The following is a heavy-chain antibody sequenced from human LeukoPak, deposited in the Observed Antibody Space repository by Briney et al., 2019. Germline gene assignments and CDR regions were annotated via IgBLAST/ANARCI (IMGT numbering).Heavy chain of an antibody. J-gene: IGHJ3*02. CDR2: INPSGGST. CDR1: GYTFTSYY. Sequence: ASVKVSCKASGYTFTSYYMHWVRQAPGQGLEWIGIINPSGGSTSYAQKFQGRVTMTRDTSTSTVYMELSSLRSEDTAVYYCARAATIFGVVRDAFDIWGQGTMVTVSS. V-gene: IGHV1-46*01. CDR3: ARAATIFGVVRDAFDI. D-gene: IGHD3-3*01.